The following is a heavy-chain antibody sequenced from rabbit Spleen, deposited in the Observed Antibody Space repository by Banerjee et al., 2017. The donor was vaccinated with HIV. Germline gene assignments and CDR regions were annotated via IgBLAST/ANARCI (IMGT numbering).Heavy chain of an antibody. Sequence: EQLEESGGGLVKPEGSLTLTCKASGFSFTDKDVMCWVRQAPGKGLEWIGCINTITGKAVYATWAKGRFTISRASSTTVFLQMTSLTAADTATYFCARGSATMTMVITGYYLNLWGPGTLVTVS. CDR3: ARGSATMTMVITGYYLNL. V-gene: IGHV1S45*01. CDR2: INTITGKA. CDR1: GFSFTDKDV. D-gene: IGHD2-1*01. J-gene: IGHJ4*01.